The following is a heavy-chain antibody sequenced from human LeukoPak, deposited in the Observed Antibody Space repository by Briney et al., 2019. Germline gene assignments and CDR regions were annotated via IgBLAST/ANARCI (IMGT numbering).Heavy chain of an antibody. CDR3: AHTKETLDYDSSGYYDY. CDR2: IYWDDDK. CDR1: GFSPSTSGVG. J-gene: IGHJ4*02. Sequence: SGPTLVNPPQPLTLTCTFSGFSPSTSGVGVGWIRQPPVKALEWLALIYWDDDKRYSPSLKSRLTITKDTSKNQVVLTMTNMDPVDTATYYCAHTKETLDYDSSGYYDYWGQGTLVTVSS. V-gene: IGHV2-5*02. D-gene: IGHD3-22*01.